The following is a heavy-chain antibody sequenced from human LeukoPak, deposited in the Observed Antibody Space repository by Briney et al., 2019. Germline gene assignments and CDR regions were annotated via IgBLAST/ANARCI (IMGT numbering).Heavy chain of an antibody. Sequence: GGCLRLSCVASGFTISHYWMTWVRQAPGKGLEWVANIEKDGGEKTYVDSVKGRFTISRDNAKNSIFLQMNSLRVEDMAIYYCVRDGGTDWYDPWGQGTMVSVSS. CDR2: IEKDGGEK. CDR1: GFTISHYW. CDR3: VRDGGTDWYDP. D-gene: IGHD3-16*01. V-gene: IGHV3-7*01. J-gene: IGHJ5*02.